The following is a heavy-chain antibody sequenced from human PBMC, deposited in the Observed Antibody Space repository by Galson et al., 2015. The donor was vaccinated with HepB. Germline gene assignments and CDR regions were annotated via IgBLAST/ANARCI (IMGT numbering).Heavy chain of an antibody. CDR2: INPNSGGT. CDR3: ARVATAGTQFDY. Sequence: SVKVSCKASGYTFTGYYMHWVRQAPGQGLEWMGRINPNSGGTNYAQKFQGRVTMTRDTSISTAYMELSRLRSDDTAVYYCARVATAGTQFDYWGQGTLVTVSS. J-gene: IGHJ4*02. CDR1: GYTFTGYY. V-gene: IGHV1-2*06. D-gene: IGHD6-13*01.